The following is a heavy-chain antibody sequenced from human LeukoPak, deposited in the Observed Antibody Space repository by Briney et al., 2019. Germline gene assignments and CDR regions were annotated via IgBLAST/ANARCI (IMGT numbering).Heavy chain of an antibody. CDR3: ARGKQVYSSSEYYFVY. J-gene: IGHJ4*02. D-gene: IGHD6-6*01. CDR2: IYSGGST. V-gene: IGHV3-66*01. CDR1: GFTLSSNY. Sequence: GGSLRLSCVASGFTLSSNYMRWVSQAQGKGLEWVSVIYSGGSTYYSDSVKGRFTISRENSKKTLYLQMNSLRAEDTAVYYCARGKQVYSSSEYYFVYWGQGTLFTVSS.